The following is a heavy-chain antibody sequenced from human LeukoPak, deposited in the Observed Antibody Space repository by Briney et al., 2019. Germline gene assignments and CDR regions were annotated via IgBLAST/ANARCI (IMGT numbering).Heavy chain of an antibody. CDR1: GGSISSGGYY. J-gene: IGHJ4*02. Sequence: TSQTLSLTCTVSGGSISSGGYYWSWIRQPPGKGLEWIGYIYYGGISNYTPPLKSRVTISLDTSKNQFSLKLNSVTAADTAVYYCARDPFGEGGINYWGQGTLVTVSS. D-gene: IGHD3-10*01. V-gene: IGHV4-30-2*01. CDR2: IYYGGIS. CDR3: ARDPFGEGGINY.